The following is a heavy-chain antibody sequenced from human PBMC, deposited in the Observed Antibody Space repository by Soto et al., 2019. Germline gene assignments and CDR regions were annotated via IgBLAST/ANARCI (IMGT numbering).Heavy chain of an antibody. V-gene: IGHV3-23*01. CDR2: ISNSGGNT. Sequence: EVQLLESGGGLVQPGGSLRLSCAASGFTCSNDAMSWVRQAPWKGLEWVSTISNSGGNTYYADSVKGRFTISRDNSENTLDLQMNSRRAEDTALYYCAKERAARGIDYWGQGSLVSVSS. CDR3: AKERAARGIDY. D-gene: IGHD6-6*01. J-gene: IGHJ4*02. CDR1: GFTCSNDA.